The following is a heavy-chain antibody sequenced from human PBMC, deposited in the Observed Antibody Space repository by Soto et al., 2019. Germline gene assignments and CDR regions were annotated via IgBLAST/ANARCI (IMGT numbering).Heavy chain of an antibody. CDR3: ARVYTTQPTHLDY. CDR2: IYYSGST. CDR1: GGSISSGGYH. Sequence: KTSETLSLTCTVSGGSISSGGYHWSWIRQHPGKGLECIGYIYYSGSTYYNPSLKSRVTISVATSKNQFSLKLSSVTAADTAIYYCARVYTTQPTHLDYWGQGTFVTVSS. D-gene: IGHD1-1*01. J-gene: IGHJ4*02. V-gene: IGHV4-31*03.